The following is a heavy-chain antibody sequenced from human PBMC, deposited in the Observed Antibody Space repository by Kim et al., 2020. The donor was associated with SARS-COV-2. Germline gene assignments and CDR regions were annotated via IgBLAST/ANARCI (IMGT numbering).Heavy chain of an antibody. Sequence: GTTDYAAPVKGRFTISRDDSKNTLYLQMNSLKTEDTAVYYCTTQDSGGDYWGQGTLVTVSS. V-gene: IGHV3-15*01. CDR2: GTT. CDR3: TTQDSGGDY. J-gene: IGHJ4*02. D-gene: IGHD3-10*01.